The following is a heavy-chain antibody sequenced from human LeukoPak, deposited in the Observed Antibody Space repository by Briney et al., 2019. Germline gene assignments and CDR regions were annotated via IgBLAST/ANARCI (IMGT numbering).Heavy chain of an antibody. CDR3: AKVQRINMRVVVITNAFDI. D-gene: IGHD3-22*01. Sequence: GGSLRLSCAAPGFPFSDYALHWVRQAPGKELGYVSAISSNGASIHYANSVKGRFTISRDNSKNTLYLQMDSLRAEDTAVYYCAKVQRINMRVVVITNAFDIWGQGTMVTVSS. CDR2: ISSNGASI. J-gene: IGHJ3*02. V-gene: IGHV3-64*01. CDR1: GFPFSDYA.